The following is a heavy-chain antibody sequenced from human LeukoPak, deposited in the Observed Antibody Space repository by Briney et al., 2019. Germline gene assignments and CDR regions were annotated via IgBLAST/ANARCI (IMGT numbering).Heavy chain of an antibody. D-gene: IGHD3-22*01. J-gene: IGHJ5*02. V-gene: IGHV4-31*03. CDR3: ARAEYYYDSSGYYPSLYNWFDP. Sequence: PSQTLSLTCSVSGGSISSGTYYWSWIRQLPGKGLEWIGYISNSGSTFHNPSLKSRVTISVDTSKNQFSLKLSSVTAADTAVYYCARAEYYYDSSGYYPSLYNWFDPWGQGTLVTVSS. CDR2: ISNSGST. CDR1: GGSISSGTYY.